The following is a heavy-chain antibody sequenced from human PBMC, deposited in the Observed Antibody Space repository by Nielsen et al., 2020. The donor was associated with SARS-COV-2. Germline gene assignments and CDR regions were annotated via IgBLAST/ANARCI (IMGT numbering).Heavy chain of an antibody. D-gene: IGHD2-21*02. CDR3: ARLDTYCGGDCLRIDP. CDR1: GYTFTGYY. V-gene: IGHV1-2*04. CDR2: INPNSGGT. J-gene: IGHJ5*02. Sequence: ASVKVSCKASGYTFTGYYMHWVRQAPGQGLEWMGWINPNSGGTNYAQKFQGWVTMTRDTSISTAYMELSRLRSDDTAVYYCARLDTYCGGDCLRIDPWGQGTLVTVSS.